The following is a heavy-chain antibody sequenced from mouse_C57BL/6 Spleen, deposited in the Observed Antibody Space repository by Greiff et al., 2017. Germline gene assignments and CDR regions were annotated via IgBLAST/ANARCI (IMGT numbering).Heavy chain of an antibody. D-gene: IGHD1-1*02. CDR1: GYTFTDYY. J-gene: IGHJ4*01. CDR3: ARGGWTYAMDY. CDR2: INPNNGGT. Sequence: EVQLQQSGPELVKPGASVKISCKASGYTFTDYYMNWVKQSHGKSLEWIGDINPNNGGTSYNQKFKGKATLTVDKSSSTAYMELRSLTSEDSAVYYCARGGWTYAMDYWGQGTSVTVSS. V-gene: IGHV1-26*01.